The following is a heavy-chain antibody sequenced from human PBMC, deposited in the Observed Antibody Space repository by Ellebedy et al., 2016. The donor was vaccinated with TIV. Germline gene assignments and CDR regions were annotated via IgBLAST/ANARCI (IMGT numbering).Heavy chain of an antibody. D-gene: IGHD3/OR15-3a*01. Sequence: ASVKVSCXTSGYTFTSQVINWVRQATGQGLEWVGWMNPSIGNTGYAQKFQDRVTMTRNTSISTAYMELSGLRSEDTAVYYCARGRAGLYDYWGQGALVTVSS. CDR1: GYTFTSQV. CDR3: ARGRAGLYDY. J-gene: IGHJ4*02. CDR2: MNPSIGNT. V-gene: IGHV1-8*01.